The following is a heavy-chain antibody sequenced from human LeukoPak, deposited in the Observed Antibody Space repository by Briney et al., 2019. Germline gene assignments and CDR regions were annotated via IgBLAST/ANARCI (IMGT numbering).Heavy chain of an antibody. D-gene: IGHD2-21*01. CDR2: INPNSGGT. J-gene: IGHJ5*02. CDR1: GYTFTGYY. CDR3: ARGIVVVIAIGASFDP. Sequence: ASVKVSCKASGYTFTGYYMHWVRQAPGQGLEWMGWINPNSGGTNYAQKFQGRVTMTRDTSISTAYMELSRLRSDDTAVYYCARGIVVVIAIGASFDPWGQGTLVTVSS. V-gene: IGHV1-2*02.